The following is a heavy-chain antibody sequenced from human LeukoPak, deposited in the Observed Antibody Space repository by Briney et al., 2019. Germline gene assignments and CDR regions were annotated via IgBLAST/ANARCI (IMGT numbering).Heavy chain of an antibody. CDR2: IVYSGST. CDR3: ARHREMDSYEAFDM. J-gene: IGHJ3*02. D-gene: IGHD5-24*01. V-gene: IGHV4-59*08. Sequence: PSETLSLTCTVSGGSISSYYWSWIRQPPGQGLEWIGFIVYSGSTNYNPSLKSRVTISIGTSNNQLSLKLSSVTAADTAVYYCARHREMDSYEAFDMWGQGTMVTVSS. CDR1: GGSISSYY.